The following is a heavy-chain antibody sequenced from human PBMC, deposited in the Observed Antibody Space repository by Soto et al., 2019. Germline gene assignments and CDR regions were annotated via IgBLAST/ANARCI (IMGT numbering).Heavy chain of an antibody. CDR2: IYYSGST. Sequence: SETLSLTCTVSGGSISSSSYYWGWIRQPPGKGLEWIGSIYYSGSTYYNPSLKSRVTISVDTSKNQFSLKLSSVTAADTAVYYCARHRSKGYFDYWGQGTLVTVSS. J-gene: IGHJ4*02. CDR3: ARHRSKGYFDY. CDR1: GGSISSSSYY. D-gene: IGHD2-15*01. V-gene: IGHV4-39*01.